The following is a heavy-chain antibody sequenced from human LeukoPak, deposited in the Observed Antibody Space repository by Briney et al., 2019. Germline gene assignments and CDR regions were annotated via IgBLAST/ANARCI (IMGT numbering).Heavy chain of an antibody. V-gene: IGHV1-18*01. D-gene: IGHD3-16*02. CDR2: ISAYNGNT. CDR1: GYTFTSYG. J-gene: IGHJ4*02. Sequence: GASVKVSCKASGYTFTSYGISWVRQAPGQGLEWMGWISAYNGNTNYAQKLQGRVTMTTGTSTSTAYMELRGLRSDDTAVYYCARVHHYDYVWGSYRYTDEVDYWGQGTLVTVSS. CDR3: ARVHHYDYVWGSYRYTDEVDY.